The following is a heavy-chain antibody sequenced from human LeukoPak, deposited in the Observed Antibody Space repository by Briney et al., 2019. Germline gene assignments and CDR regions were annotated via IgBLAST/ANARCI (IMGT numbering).Heavy chain of an antibody. Sequence: SETLSLTCTVSGGSISSYYWSWIRQPPGKGLEWIGYIYYSGSTYYNPSLKSRVTISVDTSKNQFSLKLSSVTAADTAVYYCAREGANSGYSSSWGQGTLVTVPS. CDR3: AREGANSGYSSS. CDR2: IYYSGST. CDR1: GGSISSYY. J-gene: IGHJ4*02. D-gene: IGHD6-13*01. V-gene: IGHV4-59*12.